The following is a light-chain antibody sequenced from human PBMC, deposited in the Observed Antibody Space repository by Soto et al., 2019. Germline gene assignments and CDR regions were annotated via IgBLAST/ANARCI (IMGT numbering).Light chain of an antibody. CDR2: EVT. Sequence: QSALTQPPSASGSPGQSVTISCTGSSSDVGGYHYVSWYQQHPGKAPKLMIYEVTKRPSGVPDRFSGSKSGNTASLTASGLQAADEADYFCSSYAGSNDFEVFGTGTKLTVL. CDR3: SSYAGSNDFEV. CDR1: SSDVGGYHY. V-gene: IGLV2-8*01. J-gene: IGLJ1*01.